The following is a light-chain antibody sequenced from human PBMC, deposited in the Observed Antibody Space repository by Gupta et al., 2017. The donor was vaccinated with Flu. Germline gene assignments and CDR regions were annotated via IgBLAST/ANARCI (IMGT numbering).Light chain of an antibody. J-gene: IGKJ4*01. V-gene: IGKV3-11*01. CDR2: DAS. CDR1: QSVSSY. CDR3: QQHSNWPPLT. Sequence: EIVLTQSPATLSLSPGERATLSCRASQSVSSYLAWYQQKPGQAPRLLIYDASNRATGIPARFSGSGSGTDFTLTISSLEPEDFAVYYCQQHSNWPPLTFGRGTKVEIK.